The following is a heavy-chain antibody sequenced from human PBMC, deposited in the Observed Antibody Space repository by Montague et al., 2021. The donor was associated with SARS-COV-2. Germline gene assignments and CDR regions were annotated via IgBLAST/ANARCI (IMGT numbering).Heavy chain of an antibody. CDR2: IYYSGST. D-gene: IGHD6-13*01. CDR1: GGSISTYY. Sequence: SETLSLTCTVSGGSISTYYWNWIRQSPGKGLEWIGDIYYSGSTTYNPSLESRVTISVDTSKNQFSLRLSSVTAADTAVNYCARGIWYANWGQGILVTVSS. V-gene: IGHV4-59*01. CDR3: ARGIWYAN. J-gene: IGHJ4*02.